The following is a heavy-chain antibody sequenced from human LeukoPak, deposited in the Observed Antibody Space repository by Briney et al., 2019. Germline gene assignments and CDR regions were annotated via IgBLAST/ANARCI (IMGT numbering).Heavy chain of an antibody. CDR3: ARSPPYYDFWSGYIYYYYYGMDV. Sequence: ASVKVSCKASGYTFTSYGISWVRQAPGQGLEWMGWISAYNGNTGYAQKFQGRVTMTRNTSISTAYMELSSLRSEDTAVYYCARSPPYYDFWSGYIYYYYYGMDVWGQGTTVTVSS. CDR1: GYTFTSYG. D-gene: IGHD3-3*01. CDR2: ISAYNGNT. V-gene: IGHV1-8*02. J-gene: IGHJ6*02.